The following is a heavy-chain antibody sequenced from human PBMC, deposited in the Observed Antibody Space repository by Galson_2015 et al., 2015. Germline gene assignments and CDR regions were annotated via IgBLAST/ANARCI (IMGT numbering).Heavy chain of an antibody. CDR2: INTNTGNP. CDR1: GYTFTSYA. V-gene: IGHV7-4-1*02. CDR3: ALLRVAAAGTGPTEYFQH. Sequence: SVKVSCKASGYTFTSYAMNWVRQAPGQGLEWMGWINTNTGNPTYAQRFTGRFVFSLDTPVSTAYLQISSLKAEDTAVYYCALLRVAAAGTGPTEYFQHWGQGTLVTVSS. J-gene: IGHJ1*01. D-gene: IGHD6-13*01.